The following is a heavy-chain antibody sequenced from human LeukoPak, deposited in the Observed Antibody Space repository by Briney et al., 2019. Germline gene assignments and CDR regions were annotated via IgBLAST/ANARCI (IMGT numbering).Heavy chain of an antibody. J-gene: IGHJ4*02. CDR1: GLTFSSYG. CDR2: IRYDGSNK. Sequence: GGSLRLSCAASGLTFSSYGMHWVRQAPGKGLERVAFIRYDGSNKYYADSVKGRFTISRDNSKNTLYLQMNSLRAEDTAVYYCARRAGGYSHPYDYWGQGILVTVSS. V-gene: IGHV3-30*02. CDR3: ARRAGGYSHPYDY. D-gene: IGHD4-23*01.